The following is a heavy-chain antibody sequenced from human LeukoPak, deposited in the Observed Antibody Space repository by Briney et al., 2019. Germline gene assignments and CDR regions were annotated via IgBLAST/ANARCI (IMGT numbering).Heavy chain of an antibody. CDR2: ISAYNGNT. Sequence: ASVKVSCKASGYTFTSYGISWVRQAPGQGLEWMGWISAYNGNTNYAQKLQGRVTMTTDTSTSTAYMVLRSLRSDDTAVYYCARDHCRTSCYLREGFDPWGQGTLVTVSS. J-gene: IGHJ5*02. V-gene: IGHV1-18*01. D-gene: IGHD2-2*01. CDR1: GYTFTSYG. CDR3: ARDHCRTSCYLREGFDP.